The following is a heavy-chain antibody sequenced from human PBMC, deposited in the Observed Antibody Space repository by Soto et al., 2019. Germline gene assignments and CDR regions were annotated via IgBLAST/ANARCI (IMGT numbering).Heavy chain of an antibody. D-gene: IGHD2-2*01. Sequence: EVQLVESGGGLVKPGGSLRLSCSASGFSFSRYSMGWVRQAPGKGLEWVSSMSNSGDYITYADSTKGRFTISRETAYNSLLLQMNGLRGEDTAVYYCVRDRVPGATMCESDYWGQGVLVSVSS. CDR1: GFSFSRYS. CDR3: VRDRVPGATMCESDY. V-gene: IGHV3-21*01. J-gene: IGHJ4*02. CDR2: MSNSGDYI.